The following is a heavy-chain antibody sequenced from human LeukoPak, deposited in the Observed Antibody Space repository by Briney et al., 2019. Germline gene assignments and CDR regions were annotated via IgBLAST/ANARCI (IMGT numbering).Heavy chain of an antibody. CDR2: VNDSGST. Sequence: SETLSLTCSVSGASFSGYYYTWIRQPPGKGLEWIGDVNDSGSTNYNPSLKSRVAMSVDTSKNQFSLNLTSVTAADTAVYYCARRRLLYFDDPWGQGTLVTISS. CDR3: ARRRLLYFDDP. CDR1: GASFSGYY. D-gene: IGHD3-3*01. V-gene: IGHV4-34*01. J-gene: IGHJ5*02.